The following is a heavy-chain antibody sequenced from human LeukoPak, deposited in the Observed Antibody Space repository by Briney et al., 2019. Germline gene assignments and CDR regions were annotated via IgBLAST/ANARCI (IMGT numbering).Heavy chain of an antibody. J-gene: IGHJ4*02. CDR3: ARRSSSWDCFDY. Sequence: SETLSLTCTVSGSSINSHNYYWGWLRQPPGKGLDWIGSIYYSGSTYYNPSLESRVTISVDTSKNQFSLKLSSVTAADTAMYYCARRSSSWDCFDYWGQGTLVTVSS. D-gene: IGHD6-13*01. V-gene: IGHV4-39*01. CDR2: IYYSGST. CDR1: GSSINSHNYY.